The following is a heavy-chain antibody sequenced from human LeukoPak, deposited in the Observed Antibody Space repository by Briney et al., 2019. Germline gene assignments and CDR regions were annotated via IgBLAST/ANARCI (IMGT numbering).Heavy chain of an antibody. D-gene: IGHD4-23*01. Sequence: SETLSLTCTVSGGSISSGGYYWSWIRQHPGKGPEWIGYIYYSGSTYYNPSLKSRVTISVDTSKNQFSLKLSSVTAADTAVYYCARVGDDYGGNSDDYWGQGTLVTVSS. CDR1: GGSISSGGYY. CDR2: IYYSGST. CDR3: ARVGDDYGGNSDDY. J-gene: IGHJ4*02. V-gene: IGHV4-31*03.